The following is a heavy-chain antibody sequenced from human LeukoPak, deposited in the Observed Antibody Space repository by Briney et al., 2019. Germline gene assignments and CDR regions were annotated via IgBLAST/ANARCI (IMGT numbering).Heavy chain of an antibody. CDR2: MYPDDSDT. CDR1: GYSFINHW. D-gene: IGHD3-22*01. J-gene: IGHJ4*02. CDR3: ARLIYDSSGYFDY. V-gene: IGHV5-51*01. Sequence: VESLKISCKASGYSFINHWIGWVRQKPGNNLEWVGIMYPDDSDTRYSPSFQGQVSISADKSLSTAYLQWSSLKASDTAMYYCARLIYDSSGYFDYWGQGTLVTVSS.